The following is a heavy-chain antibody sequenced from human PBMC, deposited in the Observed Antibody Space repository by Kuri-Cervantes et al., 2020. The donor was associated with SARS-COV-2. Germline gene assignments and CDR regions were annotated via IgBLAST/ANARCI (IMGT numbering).Heavy chain of an antibody. V-gene: IGHV3-48*01. CDR2: ISSSSSTI. CDR1: GFTFSSYW. D-gene: IGHD1/OR15-1a*01. CDR3: PIWNTGLNQIDY. Sequence: GGSLRLSCAASGFTFSSYWMSWVRQAQGKGLEWVSYISSSSSTIYYADSVKGRFTISRDNAKNSLYLQMNSLRAEDTAVYYCPIWNTGLNQIDYWGQGTLVTVSS. J-gene: IGHJ4*02.